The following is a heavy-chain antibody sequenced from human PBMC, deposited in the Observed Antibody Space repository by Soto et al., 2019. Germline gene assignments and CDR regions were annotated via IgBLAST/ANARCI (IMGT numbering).Heavy chain of an antibody. CDR1: GFTFSSYA. V-gene: IGHV3-23*01. Sequence: LRLSCAASGFTFSSYAMRWVRQAPGKGLEWVSAISGSGGSTYYADSVKGRFTISRDNSKNTLYLQMNSLRAEDTAVYYCAKDRATVTSYFDYWGQGTLVTVSS. CDR3: AKDRATVTSYFDY. J-gene: IGHJ4*02. CDR2: ISGSGGST. D-gene: IGHD4-17*01.